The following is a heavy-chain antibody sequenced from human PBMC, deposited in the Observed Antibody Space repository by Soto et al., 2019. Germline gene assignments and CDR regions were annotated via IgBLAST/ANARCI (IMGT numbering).Heavy chain of an antibody. CDR1: GFTFSNYA. CDR2: ISYDGSNK. Sequence: QVQLVESGGGVVQPGRSLRLSCAASGFTFSNYAMHWVRQAPGNGLEWVAVISYDGSNKYYGDSVKGRFTISRDNSKNTLYLQMSSLRADDTAVYYAAIDLNTTMATYYCHGMAVWGQGTMVTVSS. CDR3: AIDLNTTMATYYCHGMAV. J-gene: IGHJ6*02. D-gene: IGHD5-18*01. V-gene: IGHV3-30-3*01.